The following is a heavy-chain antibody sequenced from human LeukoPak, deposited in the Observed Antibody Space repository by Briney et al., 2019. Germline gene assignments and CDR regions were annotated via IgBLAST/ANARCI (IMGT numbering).Heavy chain of an antibody. CDR1: GFTFSNAW. CDR3: TTLGSGRSSY. CDR2: IKRKTDGGTT. Sequence: PGGSLRLSCAASGFTFSNAWMSVVRQAPGKGLEWVGRIKRKTDGGTTDYAAPVKGRFTISRDDSKTTLYLQMNSLKTEDTAVYYCTTLGSGRSSYWGQGTLVTVSS. J-gene: IGHJ4*02. D-gene: IGHD3-10*01. V-gene: IGHV3-15*01.